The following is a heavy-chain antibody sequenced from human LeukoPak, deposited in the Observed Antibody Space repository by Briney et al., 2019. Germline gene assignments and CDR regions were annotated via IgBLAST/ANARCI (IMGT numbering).Heavy chain of an antibody. CDR1: GGSISSGDYY. J-gene: IGHJ4*02. CDR3: ASGLTARPPRTPYYDFWRVPPP. CDR2: IYYSGST. Sequence: SETLSLTCTVSGGSISSGDYYWSWIRQPPGKGLEWIGDIYYSGSTYYNPSLKSRVTISVDTSKNQFSLKLSSVTAADTAVYYCASGLTARPPRTPYYDFWRVPPPWGQGTLVTVSP. D-gene: IGHD3-3*01. V-gene: IGHV4-30-4*01.